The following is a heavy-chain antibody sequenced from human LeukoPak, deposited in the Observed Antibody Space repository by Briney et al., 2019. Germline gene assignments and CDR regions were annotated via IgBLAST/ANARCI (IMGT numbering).Heavy chain of an antibody. CDR2: IYPVDSET. CDR3: ARQGCTTTSCHTIDY. J-gene: IGHJ4*02. D-gene: IGHD2-2*02. CDR1: GYTYTKSW. Sequence: GESLKISCKGSGYTYTKSWIAWVRQMPGKGLELMGIIYPVDSETRYSPSFQGQVTISVDKSISTAYLQWSSLKASDTAMYYCARQGCTTTSCHTIDYWGQGTLVTVSS. V-gene: IGHV5-51*01.